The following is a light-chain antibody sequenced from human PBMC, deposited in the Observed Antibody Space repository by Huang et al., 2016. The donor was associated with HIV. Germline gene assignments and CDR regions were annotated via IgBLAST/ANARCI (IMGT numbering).Light chain of an antibody. CDR3: QQYYTTPGLT. CDR2: WAS. CDR1: QSILYSSNNRNY. V-gene: IGKV4-1*01. J-gene: IGKJ4*01. Sequence: DIVMTQSPDSLAVSLGERVTISCKSSQSILYSSNNRNYLAWYQQKPGQPPKLLIYWASLRESGVPDRFSGSGSGTDFTLTISSLQAEDVAVYYCQQYYTTPGLTFGGGTKVEIK.